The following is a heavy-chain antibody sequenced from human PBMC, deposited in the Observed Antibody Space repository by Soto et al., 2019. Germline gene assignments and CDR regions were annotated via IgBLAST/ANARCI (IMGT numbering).Heavy chain of an antibody. CDR1: GGTFSSYA. Sequence: SVKVSCKASGGTFSSYAIIWVRQAPGQGLEWMGGIIPIFGTANYAQKFQGRVTITADESTSTAYMELSSLRSEDTAVYYCARDPGYCISTSCYPHYYYYGMDVWGQGTTVTVSS. CDR3: ARDPGYCISTSCYPHYYYYGMDV. CDR2: IIPIFGTA. J-gene: IGHJ6*02. V-gene: IGHV1-69*13. D-gene: IGHD2-2*03.